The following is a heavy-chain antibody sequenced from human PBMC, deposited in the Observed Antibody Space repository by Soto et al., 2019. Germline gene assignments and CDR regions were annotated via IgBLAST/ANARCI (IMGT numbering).Heavy chain of an antibody. Sequence: CKGSGYSFTSYWIGWVRQMPGKGLEWMGIIYPGDSDTRYSPSFQGQVTISADKSISTAYLQWSSLKASDTAMYYCARHLRSGYASRMGYYYYYMDVWGKGTTVTVS. CDR1: GYSFTSYW. D-gene: IGHD5-12*01. CDR2: IYPGDSDT. V-gene: IGHV5-51*01. J-gene: IGHJ6*03. CDR3: ARHLRSGYASRMGYYYYYMDV.